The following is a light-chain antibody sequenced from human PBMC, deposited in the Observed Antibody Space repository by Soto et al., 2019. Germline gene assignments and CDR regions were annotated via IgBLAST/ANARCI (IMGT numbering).Light chain of an antibody. CDR1: QSVSGNY. V-gene: IGKV3-20*01. CDR2: GAS. J-gene: IGKJ1*01. CDR3: QQCGRLPGT. Sequence: EIVLTQSPGTLSLSPGERATLSCRASQSVSGNYLHWYQQKPGQAPRLLIFGASSRATGIPDRFIGGGSGTDFTLTIARLEPGDFAGYYCQQCGRLPGTFGQGTKVESK.